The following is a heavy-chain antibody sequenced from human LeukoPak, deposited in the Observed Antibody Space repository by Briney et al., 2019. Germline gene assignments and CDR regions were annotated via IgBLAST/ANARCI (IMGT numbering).Heavy chain of an antibody. CDR2: ISGSGGST. Sequence: GGSLRLSCAASGFSFSTHWMTWVRQAPGKGLEWVSAISGSGGSTYYADSVKGRFTISRDNSKNTLYLQMNSLRAEDTAVYYCARDYYYGSYYYGMDVWGQGTTVTVSS. J-gene: IGHJ6*02. CDR1: GFSFSTHW. V-gene: IGHV3-23*01. D-gene: IGHD3-10*01. CDR3: ARDYYYGSYYYGMDV.